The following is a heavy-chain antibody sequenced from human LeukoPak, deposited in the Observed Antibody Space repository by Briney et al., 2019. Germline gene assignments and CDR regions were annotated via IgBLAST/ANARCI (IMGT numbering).Heavy chain of an antibody. Sequence: GRSLRLSCAASGFTFDDYAMHWVRQAPGKGLEWVSGISWNSGSIGYADSVKGRFTISRDNAKNSLYLQMNSLRAEDTALYYCAIDIDRLRLALFDYWGQGTLVTVSS. V-gene: IGHV3-9*01. CDR3: AIDIDRLRLALFDY. D-gene: IGHD2-21*01. CDR2: ISWNSGSI. J-gene: IGHJ4*02. CDR1: GFTFDDYA.